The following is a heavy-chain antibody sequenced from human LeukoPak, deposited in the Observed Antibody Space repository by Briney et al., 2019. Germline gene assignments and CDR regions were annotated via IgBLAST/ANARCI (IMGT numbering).Heavy chain of an antibody. CDR1: GFTFSSYE. Sequence: GGSLRLSCAASGFTFSSYEMNWVRQAPGKGLEWVSYISSSGSTIYYADSVKGRFTISRDNAKNSLYLQMNSLRAEDTAMYSCAKVYGRSAGLFRTVATFDYWGQGTLVTVSS. CDR2: ISSSGSTI. D-gene: IGHD5-12*01. CDR3: AKVYGRSAGLFRTVATFDY. J-gene: IGHJ4*02. V-gene: IGHV3-48*03.